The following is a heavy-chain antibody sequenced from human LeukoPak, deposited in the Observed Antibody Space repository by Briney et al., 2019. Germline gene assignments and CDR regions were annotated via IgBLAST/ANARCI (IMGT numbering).Heavy chain of an antibody. CDR3: ARDQVVTTRNYYYYYMDV. V-gene: IGHV1-18*01. CDR2: ISAYNGNT. Sequence: ASVKVSCKASGYTFTSYGISWVRQAPGQGLEWMGWISAYNGNTNYAQKLQGRVTMTTDTSTSTAYMELRSLRSDDTAVCYCARDQVVTTRNYYYYYMDVWGKGTTVTVSS. J-gene: IGHJ6*03. D-gene: IGHD4-23*01. CDR1: GYTFTSYG.